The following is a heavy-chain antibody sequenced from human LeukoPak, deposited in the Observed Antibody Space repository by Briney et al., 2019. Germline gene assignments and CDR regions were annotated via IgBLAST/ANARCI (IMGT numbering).Heavy chain of an antibody. V-gene: IGHV3-43*02. Sequence: GSLRLSCAASGFTFSNAWMSWVRQAPGKGLEWVSLISGDGLATHYGDSVRGRFTISRNNSKNSLYLQMNGLRTEDTAFYYCAKGLNGVSFSFDYWGRGTLVTVSS. J-gene: IGHJ4*02. CDR1: GFTFSNAW. CDR3: AKGLNGVSFSFDY. D-gene: IGHD2-8*01. CDR2: ISGDGLAT.